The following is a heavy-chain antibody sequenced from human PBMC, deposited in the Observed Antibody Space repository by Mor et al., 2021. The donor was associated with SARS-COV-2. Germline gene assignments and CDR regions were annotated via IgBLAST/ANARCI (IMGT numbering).Heavy chain of an antibody. Sequence: TAYAASVKGRFTISRDDSKNTAYLQINSLKTEDTAVYYCTRDLGWGQGTLVTVSS. CDR3: TRDLG. J-gene: IGHJ4*02. D-gene: IGHD3-16*01. CDR2: T. V-gene: IGHV3-73*01.